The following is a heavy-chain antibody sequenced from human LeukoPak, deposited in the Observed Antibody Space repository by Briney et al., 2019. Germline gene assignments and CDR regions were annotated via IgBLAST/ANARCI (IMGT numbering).Heavy chain of an antibody. J-gene: IGHJ4*02. V-gene: IGHV1-2*02. CDR1: GYSFTTYV. D-gene: IGHD2-2*01. Sequence: ASVKVSCKTSGYSFTTYVTSWVRQAPGQGFEWMGWINPNDGDTNYAQKFQGRVTMTRDTSISTAHMEVSRLRSDDTAVYYCARANFLYCSSSTCLFDYWGQGTLVTVSS. CDR3: ARANFLYCSSSTCLFDY. CDR2: INPNDGDT.